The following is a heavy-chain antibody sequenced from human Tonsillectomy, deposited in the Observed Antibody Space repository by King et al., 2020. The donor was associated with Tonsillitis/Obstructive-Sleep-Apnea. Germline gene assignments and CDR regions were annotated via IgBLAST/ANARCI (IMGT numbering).Heavy chain of an antibody. CDR1: GFSLSNARMG. CDR2: IFSNDEK. CDR3: ARASYCSSTRGPFDY. Sequence: TLKESGPVLVKPTETLTLTCTVSGFSLSNARMGVSWIRQPPGKALEWLAHIFSNDEKSYSTSLKSRLTISKDTSRSQVVLTMTNMDPVDTATYYCARASYCSSTRGPFDYWGQGSLVTVSS. D-gene: IGHD2-2*01. J-gene: IGHJ4*02. V-gene: IGHV2-26*01.